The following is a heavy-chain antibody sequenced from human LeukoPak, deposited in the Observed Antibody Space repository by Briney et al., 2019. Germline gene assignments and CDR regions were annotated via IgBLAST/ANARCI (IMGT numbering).Heavy chain of an antibody. J-gene: IGHJ4*02. CDR2: IIPIFGTA. Sequence: ASVKVSCKASGGTFSSYAISWVRQDPGQGLEWMGGIIPIFGTANYAQKFQGRVTITADESTSTAYMELSSLRSEDTAVYYCARDSIPPDFWSGYWMGYWGQGTLVTVSS. CDR3: ARDSIPPDFWSGYWMGY. CDR1: GGTFSSYA. D-gene: IGHD3-3*01. V-gene: IGHV1-69*13.